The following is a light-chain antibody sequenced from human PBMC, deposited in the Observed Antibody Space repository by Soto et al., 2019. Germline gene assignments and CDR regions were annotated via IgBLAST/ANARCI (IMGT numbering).Light chain of an antibody. CDR3: QQSYSIIWT. J-gene: IGKJ1*01. CDR1: QSISSY. Sequence: DIQTTQSPSSLSASVGDRVTITCRASQSISSYLNWYQQKPGKAPKLLIYAASSLQSGVPSRFSGSGSGTDFTLTISSLQPEDFATYYCQQSYSIIWTFGQGTKV. CDR2: AAS. V-gene: IGKV1-39*01.